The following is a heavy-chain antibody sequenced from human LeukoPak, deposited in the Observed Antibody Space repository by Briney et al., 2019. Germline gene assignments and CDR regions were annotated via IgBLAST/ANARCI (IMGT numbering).Heavy chain of an antibody. J-gene: IGHJ4*02. V-gene: IGHV3-7*01. CDR1: GFSFSSYA. D-gene: IGHD2-15*01. Sequence: GGSLRLSCATSGFSFSSYAMSWVRQAPGKGLEWVANIKQDGSEKYYVDSVKGRFTISRDNAKNSLYLQMNSLRAEDTAVYYCARDMVVVPLFDYWGQGTLVTVSS. CDR2: IKQDGSEK. CDR3: ARDMVVVPLFDY.